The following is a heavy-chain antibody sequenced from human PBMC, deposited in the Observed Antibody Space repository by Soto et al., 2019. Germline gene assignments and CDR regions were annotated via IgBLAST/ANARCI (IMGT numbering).Heavy chain of an antibody. CDR1: NYSINSGFF. Sequence: SETLSLTCSVSNYSINSGFFWVRIRQPPGKGLEWIGSIFHTGDTYYNPSLKSRITMSVDTSRNQFSLKLTSLTAADTAVYYCARDTNSLDPWGQGTLVTVSS. CDR3: ARDTNSLDP. D-gene: IGHD3-16*01. CDR2: IFHTGDT. J-gene: IGHJ5*02. V-gene: IGHV4-38-2*02.